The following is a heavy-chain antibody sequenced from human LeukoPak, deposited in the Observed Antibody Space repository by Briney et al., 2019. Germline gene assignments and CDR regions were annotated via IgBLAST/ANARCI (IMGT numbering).Heavy chain of an antibody. CDR3: AKDRYDSSGYFDY. J-gene: IGHJ4*02. CDR1: GFTFSSYA. V-gene: IGHV3-9*01. D-gene: IGHD3-22*01. CDR2: ISWNSGSI. Sequence: PGGSLRLSCAASGFTFSSYAMHWVRQAPGKGLKWVSGISWNSGSIGYADSVKGRFTISRDNAKNSLYLQMNSLRAEDTALYYCAKDRYDSSGYFDYWGQGTLVTVSS.